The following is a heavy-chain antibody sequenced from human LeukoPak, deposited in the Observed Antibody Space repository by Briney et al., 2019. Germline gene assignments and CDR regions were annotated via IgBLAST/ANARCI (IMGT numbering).Heavy chain of an antibody. J-gene: IGHJ4*02. CDR1: GYTFTSYY. CDR3: ARDHYDSSGFTRNFDY. D-gene: IGHD3-22*01. CDR2: INPSGGST. V-gene: IGHV1-46*01. Sequence: ASVKVSCKASGYTFTSYYMHWVRQAPGQGLEWMGIINPSGGSTSYAQKFQGRVTMTGDMSTSTVYMELSSLRSEDTAVYYCARDHYDSSGFTRNFDYWGQGTLVTVYS.